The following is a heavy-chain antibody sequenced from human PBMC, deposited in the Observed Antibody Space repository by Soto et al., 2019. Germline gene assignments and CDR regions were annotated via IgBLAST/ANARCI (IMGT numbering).Heavy chain of an antibody. CDR2: MSGSSSTT. V-gene: IGHV3-23*01. CDR3: AKNQERELPRVIDF. CDR1: GLTFSNYA. D-gene: IGHD1-7*01. Sequence: GGSLRLSCATSGLTFSNYAMSWVRKAPGGGLEWVSSMSGSSSTTYYADSVRGRFTISRDRSKNTLYLQMSSLRAEDTAVYYCAKNQERELPRVIDFWGQGTLVTVSS. J-gene: IGHJ4*02.